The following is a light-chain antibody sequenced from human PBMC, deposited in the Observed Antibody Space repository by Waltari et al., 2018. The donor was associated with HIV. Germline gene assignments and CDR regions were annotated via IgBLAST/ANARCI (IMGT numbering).Light chain of an antibody. Sequence: DIQMTQSPSSVSASVGDRVIITCRASQDINTWLAWYQQKPGKAPNLLIYATVNLQDGVPSRFSGSGSGTEFTLSITNLQPDDFATYYCQQSRSFPYTVGQGTNVEIK. CDR1: QDINTW. V-gene: IGKV1D-12*01. CDR2: ATV. J-gene: IGKJ2*01. CDR3: QQSRSFPYT.